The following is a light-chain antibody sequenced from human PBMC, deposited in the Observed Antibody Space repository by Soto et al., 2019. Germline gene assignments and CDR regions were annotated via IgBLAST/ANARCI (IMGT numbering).Light chain of an antibody. J-gene: IGKJ5*01. Sequence: IQMTQSPSTLSGSVGDRVTITCRASQTISSWLAWYQQKPGKAPKLLIYKASTLKSGVPSRFSGSGSGTEFTLTVSSLQPDDSATYYCQQYNDYITFGQGTRLEIK. CDR3: QQYNDYIT. CDR1: QTISSW. V-gene: IGKV1-5*03. CDR2: KAS.